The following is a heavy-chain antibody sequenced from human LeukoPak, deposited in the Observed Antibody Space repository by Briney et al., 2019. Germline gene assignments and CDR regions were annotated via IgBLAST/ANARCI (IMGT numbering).Heavy chain of an antibody. CDR1: GGSFSGYY. D-gene: IGHD1-26*01. Sequence: KSSETLSLTCAVYGGSFSGYYWSWIRQPPGKGLDWIGEIIHSGGTNYNPSLKSRVTISVDTSKNQLSLNLNSINAADTAVYYCARGLGGSYYFDHWGQGTLVTVSS. J-gene: IGHJ4*02. V-gene: IGHV4-34*01. CDR3: ARGLGGSYYFDH. CDR2: IIHSGGT.